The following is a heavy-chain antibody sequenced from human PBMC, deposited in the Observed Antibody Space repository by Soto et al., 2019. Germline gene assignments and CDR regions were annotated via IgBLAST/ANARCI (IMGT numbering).Heavy chain of an antibody. V-gene: IGHV3-23*01. J-gene: IGHJ5*02. CDR1: GFTFSSYA. D-gene: IGHD3-22*01. CDR3: AKDFAYDTSGYYDES. CDR2: ISGSGST. Sequence: EVQLLESGGGLVQPGGSLRLSCAASGFTFSSYAMSWVRQAPGKGLEWVSAISGSGSTYYADSVKGRFTISRDNSKNTLYLQMKSLRAEDTALYYCAKDFAYDTSGYYDESWGQGTLVTVSS.